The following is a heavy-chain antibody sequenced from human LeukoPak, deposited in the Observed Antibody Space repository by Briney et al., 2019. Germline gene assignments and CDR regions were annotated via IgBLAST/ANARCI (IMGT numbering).Heavy chain of an antibody. V-gene: IGHV3-23*01. D-gene: IGHD3-10*01. CDR3: AKDSPFGSGSYTY. CDR1: GFTFSNYA. Sequence: GGSLRLSCAASGFTFSNYAMSWVRQAPGKGLEWVSSISGSGGSTYYADSVKGRSTISRDNSKNTLHMQMNSQRAGETAVYYCAKDSPFGSGSYTYGGQGSLVTVPS. J-gene: IGHJ4*02. CDR2: ISGSGGST.